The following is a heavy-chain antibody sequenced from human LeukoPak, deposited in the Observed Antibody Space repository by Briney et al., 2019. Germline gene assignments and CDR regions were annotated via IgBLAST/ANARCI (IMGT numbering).Heavy chain of an antibody. CDR2: IYSGGST. CDR1: GFTVSSNY. V-gene: IGHV3-66*01. J-gene: IGHJ4*02. Sequence: GGSLRLSWAASGFTVSSNYMSWVRQAPGKGLEWVSVIYSGGSTYYADSVKGRFTISRDNSKNTLYLQMNSLRAEDTAVYYCARDLFSSGWYDPFDYWGQGTLVTVSS. CDR3: ARDLFSSGWYDPFDY. D-gene: IGHD6-19*01.